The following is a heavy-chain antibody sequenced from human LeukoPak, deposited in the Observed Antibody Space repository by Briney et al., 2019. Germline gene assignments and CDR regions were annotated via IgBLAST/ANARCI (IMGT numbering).Heavy chain of an antibody. D-gene: IGHD1-26*01. J-gene: IGHJ4*02. V-gene: IGHV4-4*07. Sequence: SETLSLTCTVSGGSFSSYYWSWIRQPAGKGLDWIGRIYNSGGTNYNPSLESRVTMSVDTSKNQFSLKLSSVTAADTAVYYCARERIDGSRGFDYWGQGTLITVSS. CDR2: IYNSGGT. CDR1: GGSFSSYY. CDR3: ARERIDGSRGFDY.